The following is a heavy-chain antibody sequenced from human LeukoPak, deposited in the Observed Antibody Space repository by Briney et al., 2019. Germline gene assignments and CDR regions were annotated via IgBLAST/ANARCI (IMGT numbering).Heavy chain of an antibody. V-gene: IGHV4-30-4*08. CDR1: GGSISSGDYY. D-gene: IGHD5-18*01. J-gene: IGHJ6*03. CDR3: ARVRRVQLWLMGYYYYYMDV. CDR2: IYYSGRT. Sequence: SQTLSLTCTVSGGSISSGDYYWSWIRQPPGKVQEWIGYIYYSGRTYYNPSLKSRVTISVDTSKNQFSLKLSSVTAADTAVYYCARVRRVQLWLMGYYYYYMDVWGKGTTVTVSS.